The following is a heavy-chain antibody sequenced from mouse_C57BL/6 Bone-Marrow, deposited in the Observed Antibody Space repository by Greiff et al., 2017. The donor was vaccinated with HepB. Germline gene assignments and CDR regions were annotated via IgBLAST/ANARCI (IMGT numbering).Heavy chain of an antibody. V-gene: IGHV1-85*01. J-gene: IGHJ2*01. Sequence: VQLQQSGPELVKPGAALKWSCKAAVYTFPSFVSNWVKKRPGQGLEWSGWIYPRDGSTKYNEKFKGKATLTVDISSSTAYMELPSLTSVDSAVYFCAGRGSSYPECWGEGTTPTVSS. CDR2: IYPRDGST. D-gene: IGHD1-1*01. CDR3: AGRGSSYPEC. CDR1: VYTFPSFV.